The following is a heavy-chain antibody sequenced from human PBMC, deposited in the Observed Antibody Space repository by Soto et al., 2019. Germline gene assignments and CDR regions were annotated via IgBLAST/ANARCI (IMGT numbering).Heavy chain of an antibody. V-gene: IGHV4-59*01. CDR1: GGSISSYY. CDR3: ARADLDYGDYALYDY. Sequence: SETLSLTCTVSGGSISSYYWSWIRQPPGKGLEWIGYIYYSGNTNYNPSLTRRVTISVDTSKNQFSLKLSSVTAADTAVYYCARADLDYGDYALYDYWGQGTLVTVSS. J-gene: IGHJ4*02. CDR2: IYYSGNT. D-gene: IGHD4-17*01.